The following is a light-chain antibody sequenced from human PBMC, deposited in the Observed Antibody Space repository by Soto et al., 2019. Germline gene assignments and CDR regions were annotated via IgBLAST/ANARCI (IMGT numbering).Light chain of an antibody. Sequence: DIQMTQSPSTLSACVGDRVTITCRASQSIRNWLAWYQQKPGKAPKLLIYDASNLESGVPSRFSGSGSGTEFTLSVSSPQPDDFATYYCQQYDSYSYTFGQGTKLEIK. CDR3: QQYDSYSYT. CDR2: DAS. CDR1: QSIRNW. V-gene: IGKV1-5*01. J-gene: IGKJ2*01.